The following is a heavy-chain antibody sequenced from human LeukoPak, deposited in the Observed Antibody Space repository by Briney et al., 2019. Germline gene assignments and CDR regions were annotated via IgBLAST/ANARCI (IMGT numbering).Heavy chain of an antibody. CDR2: ISSSGSTI. J-gene: IGHJ6*02. V-gene: IGHV3-11*01. CDR1: GFTFSDYY. Sequence: GGSLRLSCAASGFTFSDYYMSWIRQAPGKGLEWVSYISSSGSTIYYADSVKGRFTISRDNAKNSLYLQMNSLGAEDTAVYYCARGTRGYFWSGYPNYYYYGMDVCGQGTTVTVSS. D-gene: IGHD3-3*01. CDR3: ARGTRGYFWSGYPNYYYYGMDV.